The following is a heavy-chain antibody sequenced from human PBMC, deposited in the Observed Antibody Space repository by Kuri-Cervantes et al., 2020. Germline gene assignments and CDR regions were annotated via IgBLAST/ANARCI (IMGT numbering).Heavy chain of an antibody. CDR3: ARVAAGTGTFNY. V-gene: IGHV4-34*01. CDR1: GVSFSGYY. CDR2: INHSGST. Sequence: GSLRLSCAVYGVSFSGYYWTWIRQPPGKGLEWIGDINHSGSTNYNPSLKNRVTISVDTSKNQSSLKLSSVTAADTAVYFCARVAAGTGTFNYWGQGTLVTVSS. D-gene: IGHD6-13*01. J-gene: IGHJ4*02.